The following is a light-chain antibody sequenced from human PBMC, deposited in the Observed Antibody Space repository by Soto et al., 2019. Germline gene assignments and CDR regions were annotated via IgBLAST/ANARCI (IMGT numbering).Light chain of an antibody. CDR3: QQYYSSPQT. CDR2: WAS. CDR1: QSVLYSSNNKNY. J-gene: IGKJ2*01. Sequence: DIVMTQSPDSRAVSLGERANINCKSSQSVLYSSNNKNYLAWYQQKPGQPPKLLIYWASTRESGVPDRFSGSGSGTDFTLTISSLQAEDVAVYYCQQYYSSPQTFGQGTKLEIK. V-gene: IGKV4-1*01.